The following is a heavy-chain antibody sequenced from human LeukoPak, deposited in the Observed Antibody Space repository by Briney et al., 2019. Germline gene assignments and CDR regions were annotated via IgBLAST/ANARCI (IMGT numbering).Heavy chain of an antibody. J-gene: IGHJ3*02. V-gene: IGHV4-34*01. Sequence: PSETLSLTCAVYGGSFSGYYWSWIRQPPGKGLEWIGEINHSGSTNYNPSLKSRVTISVDTSKNQFSLKLSSVTAADTAVYYCARLLHLDAFDIWAKGQWSPSLQ. CDR3: ARLLHLDAFDI. D-gene: IGHD3-3*02. CDR1: GGSFSGYY. CDR2: INHSGST.